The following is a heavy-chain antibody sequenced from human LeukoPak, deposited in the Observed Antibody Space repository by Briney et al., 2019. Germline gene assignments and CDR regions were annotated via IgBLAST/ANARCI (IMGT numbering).Heavy chain of an antibody. CDR2: INTNTGNP. D-gene: IGHD2-15*01. CDR1: GYTFTSYA. V-gene: IGHV7-4-1*02. CDR3: ARGNCSGGSCYIYYFDY. Sequence: ASVKVSCKASGYTFTSYAMNWVRQAPGQGLEWMGWINTNTGNPTYAQGFTGRFVFSLDTSVSTAYLQISSLKAEDTAVYYCARGNCSGGSCYIYYFDYWGQGTLVTVSS. J-gene: IGHJ4*02.